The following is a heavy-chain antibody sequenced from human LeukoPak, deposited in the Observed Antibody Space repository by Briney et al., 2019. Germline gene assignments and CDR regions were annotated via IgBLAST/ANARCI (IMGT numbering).Heavy chain of an antibody. J-gene: IGHJ4*02. CDR2: ISGDGDST. CDR3: AKDIHDRGYADY. CDR1: GFTFDYYA. Sequence: PGGSLRLSCAASGFTFDYYAMHWVRQVPGKGLEGVSLISGDGDSTYYADSVKGRFTISRDNSKNSLFLQMNSLRTEDTAFYYCAKDIHDRGYADYWGGGTLVTVSS. V-gene: IGHV3-43*02. D-gene: IGHD3-22*01.